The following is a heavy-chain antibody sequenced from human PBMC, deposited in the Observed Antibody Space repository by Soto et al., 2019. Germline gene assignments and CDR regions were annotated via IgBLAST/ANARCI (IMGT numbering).Heavy chain of an antibody. CDR2: IYYGGST. V-gene: IGHV4-30-2*01. Sequence: SETLSPTCAVSGGSISSGDYSWNWIRQPPGEGLEWIGYIYYGGSTYYNPSLQSRVTMSVDRSRNQFPLKLNSVTAADTAVYYCARVRREYDNSGPVDYWGQGTLVTVSS. J-gene: IGHJ4*02. CDR3: ARVRREYDNSGPVDY. D-gene: IGHD3-22*01. CDR1: GGSISSGDYS.